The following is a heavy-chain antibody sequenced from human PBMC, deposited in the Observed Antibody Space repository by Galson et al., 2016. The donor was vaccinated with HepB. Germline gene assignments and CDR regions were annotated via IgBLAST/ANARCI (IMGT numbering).Heavy chain of an antibody. Sequence: SVKVSCKASGYIFTSYYLHWVRQAPGQGLEWVGMVNPSGGSTVYAQKFRGRVTMTRDRSTTTVSMQLNSLTFDDTAVYYCTRPIVGAVGTAFEIWGQGTMIIVSS. CDR3: TRPIVGAVGTAFEI. CDR2: VNPSGGST. V-gene: IGHV1-46*01. J-gene: IGHJ3*02. D-gene: IGHD1-26*01. CDR1: GYIFTSYY.